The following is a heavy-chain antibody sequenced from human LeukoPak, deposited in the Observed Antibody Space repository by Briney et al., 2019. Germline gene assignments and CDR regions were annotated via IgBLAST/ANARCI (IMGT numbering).Heavy chain of an antibody. J-gene: IGHJ4*02. CDR2: ISGSGGST. Sequence: GGSLRLSCAASGFTFSSYAMSWVRQAPGKGLEWVSAISGSGGSTYYADSVKGRFTISRDNSKNTLYLQMNSLRAEDTAVYYCATLAVGYYGSSEIDYWGQGTLVNVSS. D-gene: IGHD3-22*01. V-gene: IGHV3-23*01. CDR1: GFTFSSYA. CDR3: ATLAVGYYGSSEIDY.